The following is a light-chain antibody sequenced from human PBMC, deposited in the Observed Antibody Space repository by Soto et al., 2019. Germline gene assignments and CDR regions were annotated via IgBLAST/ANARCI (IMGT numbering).Light chain of an antibody. CDR3: QQYGSSPTWT. CDR1: QSISSD. V-gene: IGKV3-20*01. CDR2: GAS. J-gene: IGKJ1*01. Sequence: EIVMTQSPATLSVSPGERATLSCRASQSISSDVAWYQQKPGQAPRLLIYGASTTATGIPDRFSGSGSGTDFTLTISRLEPEDFAVYYCQQYGSSPTWTFGQGTNVDIK.